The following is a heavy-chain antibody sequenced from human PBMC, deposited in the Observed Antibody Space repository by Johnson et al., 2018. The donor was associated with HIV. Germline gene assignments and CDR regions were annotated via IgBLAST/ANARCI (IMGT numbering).Heavy chain of an antibody. J-gene: IGHJ3*02. V-gene: IGHV3-30*03. CDR1: GFTFSSYG. D-gene: IGHD6-13*01. Sequence: QVQLVESGGGVVRPGGSLRLSCAASGFTFSSYGMHWVRQAPGKGLEWVAAISFAGNNKYYADSVKGRCTISRENSKNMLYLQMNSLRGEDTAVYYCATPYSSSWFYAFDIWSQGTMVTVSS. CDR2: ISFAGNNK. CDR3: ATPYSSSWFYAFDI.